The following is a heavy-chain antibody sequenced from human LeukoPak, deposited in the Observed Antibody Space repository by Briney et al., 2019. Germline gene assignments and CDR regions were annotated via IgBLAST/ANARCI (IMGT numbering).Heavy chain of an antibody. CDR3: ASSQLRFGELRPYYFDY. D-gene: IGHD3-10*01. V-gene: IGHV1-8*01. Sequence: ASVKVSCKASGYTFTSYDINWVRQATGQGLEWMGWMNPNSGNTGYAQKLQGRVTMTTDTSTSTAYMELRSLRSDDTAVYYCASSQLRFGELRPYYFDYWGQGTLVTVSS. CDR2: MNPNSGNT. J-gene: IGHJ4*02. CDR1: GYTFTSYD.